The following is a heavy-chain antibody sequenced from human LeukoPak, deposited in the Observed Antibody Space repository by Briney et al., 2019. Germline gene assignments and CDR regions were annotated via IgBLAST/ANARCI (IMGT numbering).Heavy chain of an antibody. D-gene: IGHD3-10*01. CDR1: ELTFTSYW. CDR3: ASISYYISGSYDY. V-gene: IGHV3-74*01. CDR2: LNSDGSGT. J-gene: IGHJ4*02. Sequence: GGSLRFSCAAPELTFTSYWMHWFRQAPGKGLVGVSRLNSDGSGTTYADPVKGRFTISRDNDKNTLYQQMKSLRAEDTAVYFCASISYYISGSYDYWGQGTLVTVSS.